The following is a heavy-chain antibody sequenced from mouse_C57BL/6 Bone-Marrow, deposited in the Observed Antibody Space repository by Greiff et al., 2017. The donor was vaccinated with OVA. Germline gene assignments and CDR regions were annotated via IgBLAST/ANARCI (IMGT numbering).Heavy chain of an antibody. J-gene: IGHJ4*01. V-gene: IGHV1-81*01. CDR3: ARPYYYAMDY. CDR2: IYPRSGNT. Sequence: VQGVESGAELARPGASVKLSCKASGYTFTSYGISWVKQRTGQGLEWIGEIYPRSGNTYYNEKFKGKATLTADKSSSTAYMELRTLTSEDSAVYFCARPYYYAMDYWGQGTSVTVSS. CDR1: GYTFTSYG.